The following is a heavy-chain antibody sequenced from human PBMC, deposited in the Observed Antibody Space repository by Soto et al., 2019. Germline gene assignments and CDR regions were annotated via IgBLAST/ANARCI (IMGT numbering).Heavy chain of an antibody. Sequence: QITLNESGTTGVRPTETLTLTCRFSGFSLTTSGVGVGWIRQSPGKAPEWLALIYWDDDKRYSASLKSRLTITKDSSKNQVVLTVSDLEPTDTATYYCAHRVLRTVFGLVTTTAINFDFWGQGTPVAVSS. J-gene: IGHJ4*02. CDR2: IYWDDDK. V-gene: IGHV2-5*02. CDR1: GFSLTTSGVG. CDR3: AHRVLRTVFGLVTTTAINFDF. D-gene: IGHD3-3*01.